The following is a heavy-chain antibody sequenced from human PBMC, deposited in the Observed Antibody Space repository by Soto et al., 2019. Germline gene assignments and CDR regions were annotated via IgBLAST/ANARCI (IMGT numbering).Heavy chain of an antibody. CDR3: ARDFIAASQGYFDY. CDR1: GGPVSSGSYY. D-gene: IGHD6-6*01. Sequence: SETLSLTCTVSGGPVSSGSYYWSWIRQPPGKGLEWIGYIYYSGSTNYNPSLKSRVTISVDTSKNQFSLKLSSVTAADTAVYYCARDFIAASQGYFDYWGQGTLVTVSS. CDR2: IYYSGST. J-gene: IGHJ4*02. V-gene: IGHV4-61*01.